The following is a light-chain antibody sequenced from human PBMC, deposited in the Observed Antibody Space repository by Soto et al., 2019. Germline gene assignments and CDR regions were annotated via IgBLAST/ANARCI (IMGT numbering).Light chain of an antibody. CDR2: GNS. V-gene: IGLV1-40*01. CDR3: QSYDSSLSGRV. CDR1: SSNIEAEYD. J-gene: IGLJ3*02. Sequence: QSVLTQPPSVSGAPGQRVTIFCTGSSSNIEAEYDVHRNQQLPRTAPKLLIYGNSNRPSGVPDRFSGSKSGTSATLAITGLQAEDETDYYCQSYDSSLSGRVFGGGTKLTVL.